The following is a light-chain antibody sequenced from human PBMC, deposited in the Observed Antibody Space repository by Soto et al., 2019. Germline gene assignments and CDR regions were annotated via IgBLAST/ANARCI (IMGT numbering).Light chain of an antibody. J-gene: IGKJ1*01. Sequence: DIQMTQSPSTLSASVGDRVTITCRASQNISPWLAWYQQKPGKAPSLLIYETSSLENGVPSRFSGSGSGTEFSLTISSLQPNDFATYYCQQYNSYSPRTFGQGTKVDI. CDR2: ETS. CDR1: QNISPW. V-gene: IGKV1-5*03. CDR3: QQYNSYSPRT.